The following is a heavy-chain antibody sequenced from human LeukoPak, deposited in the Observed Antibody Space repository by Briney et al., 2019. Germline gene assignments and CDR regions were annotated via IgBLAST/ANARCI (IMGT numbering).Heavy chain of an antibody. V-gene: IGHV3-30*18. CDR3: ANHRGIAARAGYYYGMDV. D-gene: IGHD6-6*01. CDR1: GFTFSSYG. CDR2: ISYDGSNK. Sequence: GGSLRLSCAASGFTFSSYGMHSVRQAPGKGLEWVAVISYDGSNKYYADSVKGRFTISRDNSKNTLYLQMNSLRAEDTAVYYCANHRGIAARAGYYYGMDVWGQGTTVTVSS. J-gene: IGHJ6*02.